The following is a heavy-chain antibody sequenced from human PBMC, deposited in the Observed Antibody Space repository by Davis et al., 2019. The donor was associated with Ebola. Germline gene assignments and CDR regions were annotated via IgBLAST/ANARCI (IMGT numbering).Heavy chain of an antibody. V-gene: IGHV2-26*01. CDR1: GFSLSKARMG. Sequence: SGPTLVKPTETLTLTCTVSGFSLSKARMGVAWIRQPPGKALEWLAHIFSSDEKSYSTSLKSRLTIYRDIAKNQVVLTMTNMDPVDTATYYCARIPLDFGNFYYYAMDVWGQGTTVTVPS. J-gene: IGHJ6*02. CDR2: IFSSDEK. CDR3: ARIPLDFGNFYYYAMDV. D-gene: IGHD3-10*01.